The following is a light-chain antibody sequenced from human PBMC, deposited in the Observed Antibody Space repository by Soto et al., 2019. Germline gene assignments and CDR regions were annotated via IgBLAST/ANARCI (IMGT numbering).Light chain of an antibody. J-gene: IGKJ1*01. CDR2: GPS. CDR1: QSVSNNY. CDR3: QQYGSSCT. Sequence: IVLTQSPGTLSLSPGARATLSCRASQSVSNNYLAWYQQKPGQPPRRLIYGPSNRATGIPDRFSGSGSGTDFTLTISILEPEDLAVYYCQQYGSSCTFGQGTKVEIK. V-gene: IGKV3-20*01.